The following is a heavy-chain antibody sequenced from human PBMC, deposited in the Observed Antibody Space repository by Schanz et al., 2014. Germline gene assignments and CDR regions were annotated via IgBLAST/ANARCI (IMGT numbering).Heavy chain of an antibody. Sequence: QVQLQESGPGLVKPSETLSLTCTVSGGSISNYYWGWIRQPPGKGLEWIGYIHYSGSSNYNPSLKSRVPISEDPSKTQSPRKLSSVTAADTAVYYCAREGRVSDYYYYGMDVWGQGTTVTVSS. CDR2: IHYSGSS. V-gene: IGHV4-59*12. D-gene: IGHD3-10*01. J-gene: IGHJ6*02. CDR1: GGSISNYY. CDR3: AREGRVSDYYYYGMDV.